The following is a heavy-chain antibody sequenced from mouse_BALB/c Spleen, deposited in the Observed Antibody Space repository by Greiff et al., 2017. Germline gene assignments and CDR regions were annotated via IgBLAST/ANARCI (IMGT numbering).Heavy chain of an antibody. Sequence: DVMLVESGGGLVKPGGSLKLSCAASGFTFSSYTMSWVRQTPEKRLEWVATISSGGSYTYYPDSVKGRFTISRDNAKNTLYLQMSSLKSEDTAMYYCTRDRGDYYAMDYWGQGTSVTVSS. CDR1: GFTFSSYT. J-gene: IGHJ4*01. CDR2: ISSGGSYT. D-gene: IGHD1-1*02. V-gene: IGHV5-6-4*01. CDR3: TRDRGDYYAMDY.